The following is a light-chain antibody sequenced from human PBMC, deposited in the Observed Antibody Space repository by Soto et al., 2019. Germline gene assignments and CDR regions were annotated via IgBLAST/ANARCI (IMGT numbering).Light chain of an antibody. CDR1: SSNIGSNT. CDR3: AEWDDSLNVV. J-gene: IGLJ2*01. V-gene: IGLV1-44*01. CDR2: SNN. Sequence: QSVLTQPPSASGTPGQRVTISCSGSSSNIGSNTVNWYQQLPGTAPQLLIYSNNQRPSGVPDRFSGSKSGTSASLAISGLQSEDEADYYCAEWDDSLNVVFGGGTQLTVL.